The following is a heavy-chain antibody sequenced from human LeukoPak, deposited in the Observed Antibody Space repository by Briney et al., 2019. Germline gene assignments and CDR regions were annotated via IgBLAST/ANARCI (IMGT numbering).Heavy chain of an antibody. J-gene: IGHJ3*02. CDR3: ARDARGSGTKLDAFDI. CDR1: GFTFSSYN. D-gene: IGHD1-26*01. V-gene: IGHV3-21*01. Sequence: PGGSLRLSCAASGFTFSSYNMNWVRQAPGKGLEWVSSISSSSSYIYYADSVKGRFTISRDNAKNSLYLQMNSLRAEDTAVYYCARDARGSGTKLDAFDIWGQGTMVTVSS. CDR2: ISSSSSYI.